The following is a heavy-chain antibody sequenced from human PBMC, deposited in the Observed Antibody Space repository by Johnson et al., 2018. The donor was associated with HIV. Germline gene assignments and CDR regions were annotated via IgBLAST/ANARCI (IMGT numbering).Heavy chain of an antibody. Sequence: QVQLVESGGGVVQPGRSLRLSCSASGFTFSTYGMHWVRQAPGKGLEWVSRIKSDGSSTAYADSVKDRFTISRDNAKNTLYLQMKSLRAEDTAVYYCAKESKWESRTPHAFDIWGQGTMVTVSS. CDR1: GFTFSTYG. CDR3: AKESKWESRTPHAFDI. V-gene: IGHV3-NL1*01. J-gene: IGHJ3*02. CDR2: IKSDGSST. D-gene: IGHD1-26*01.